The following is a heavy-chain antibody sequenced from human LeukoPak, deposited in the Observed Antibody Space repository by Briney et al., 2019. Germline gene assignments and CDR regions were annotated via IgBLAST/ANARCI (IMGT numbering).Heavy chain of an antibody. D-gene: IGHD6-19*01. J-gene: IGHJ4*02. CDR2: ISGDGGST. Sequence: PGGSLRLSCAAPGFIFDNYAIHWVRQAPGKGLEWVSLISGDGGSTFYAASVRGRFTISRDNTRKSLSLQMSSLRSEDTALYYCARESETSGWYDYWGQGTLVTVSS. V-gene: IGHV3-43*02. CDR3: ARESETSGWYDY. CDR1: GFIFDNYA.